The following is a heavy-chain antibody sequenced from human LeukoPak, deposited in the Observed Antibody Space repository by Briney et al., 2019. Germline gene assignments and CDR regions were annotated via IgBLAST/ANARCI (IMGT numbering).Heavy chain of an antibody. V-gene: IGHV3-30*02. CDR3: ARVGNSGSYYEYYFDY. D-gene: IGHD1-26*01. CDR2: IRYDGSNK. CDR1: GFTFSNYG. J-gene: IGHJ4*02. Sequence: GGSLRLSCAASGFTFSNYGMHWVRQAPGKGLEWVAFIRYDGSNKYYADSVKGRFTISRDNSKNTLYLQMNSLRAEDTAVYYCARVGNSGSYYEYYFDYWGQGTLVTVSS.